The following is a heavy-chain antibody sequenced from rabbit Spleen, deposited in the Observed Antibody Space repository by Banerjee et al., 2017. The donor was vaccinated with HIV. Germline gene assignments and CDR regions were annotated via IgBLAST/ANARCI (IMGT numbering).Heavy chain of an antibody. Sequence: EESGGDLVKPEGSLTLTCTASGIDFSSSYWIRWVRQAPGKGLEWIGCIYTSGGNIYSATWAKGRFTISKTSSTTVTLQLNSLTAADTATYFCASGYSDIYFNLWGPGTLVTVS. J-gene: IGHJ4*01. CDR3: ASGYSDIYFNL. CDR1: GIDFSSSYW. D-gene: IGHD1-1*01. V-gene: IGHV1S45*01. CDR2: IYTSGGNI.